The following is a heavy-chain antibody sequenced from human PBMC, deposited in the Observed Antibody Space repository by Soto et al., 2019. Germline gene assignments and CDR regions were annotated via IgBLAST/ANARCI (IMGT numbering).Heavy chain of an antibody. D-gene: IGHD3-10*01. CDR1: GGSTNTYY. CDR3: ARHGSGGRTFDI. J-gene: IGHJ3*02. V-gene: IGHV4-59*08. Sequence: QVQLQESGPGLVKPSETLSLTCTVSGGSTNTYYWSWIRQPPGKGLEWIGYIYYSGSTNQNPSLKSRVTMSVDTSTSQVSLILSSVTAADTAVYYCARHGSGGRTFDIWGQGTMVTVSP. CDR2: IYYSGST.